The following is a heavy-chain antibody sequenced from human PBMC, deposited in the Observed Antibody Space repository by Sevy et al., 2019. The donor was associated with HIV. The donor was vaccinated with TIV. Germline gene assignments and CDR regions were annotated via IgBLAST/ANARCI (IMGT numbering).Heavy chain of an antibody. CDR3: ARDRGDCSGGSCLPYYFDY. J-gene: IGHJ4*02. V-gene: IGHV3-33*01. CDR1: GFTFSSYG. CDR2: IWYDGSNK. D-gene: IGHD2-15*01. Sequence: GGSLRLSCAASGFTFSSYGMHWVRQAPGKGLEWVAVIWYDGSNKYYADSVKGRFTISRDNSTNTLYLQMNSLRAEDTAVYYCARDRGDCSGGSCLPYYFDYWGQGTLVTVSS.